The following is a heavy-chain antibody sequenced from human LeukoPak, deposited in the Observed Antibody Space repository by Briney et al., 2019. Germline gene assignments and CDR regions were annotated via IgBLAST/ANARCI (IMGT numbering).Heavy chain of an antibody. V-gene: IGHV4-34*01. J-gene: IGHJ4*02. Sequence: PSGTLSLTCAVHGGSFRGYYWSGSRQRPGKGLEWRGEINHGGSTTYNPSLKSRVTTSVATTKKRSSLKLSSVTAADASVYYCARAKRYSGYLDYWGQGTLVTVSS. CDR3: ARAKRYSGYLDY. D-gene: IGHD5-12*01. CDR2: INHGGST. CDR1: GGSFRGYY.